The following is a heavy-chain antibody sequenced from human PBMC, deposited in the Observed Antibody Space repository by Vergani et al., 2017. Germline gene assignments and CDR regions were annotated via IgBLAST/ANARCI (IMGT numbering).Heavy chain of an antibody. Sequence: QVQLQQWGAGLLKPSETLSLTCAVYGGSFSGYYWSWIRQPPGQGLEWIGEINHSGSTNYNPSLKSRVTISVDTSKNQFSLKLSSVTAADTAVYYCARGRPPAVSAIDYWGQGTLVTVSS. CDR2: INHSGST. J-gene: IGHJ4*02. D-gene: IGHD2-8*01. V-gene: IGHV4-34*01. CDR3: ARGRPPAVSAIDY. CDR1: GGSFSGYY.